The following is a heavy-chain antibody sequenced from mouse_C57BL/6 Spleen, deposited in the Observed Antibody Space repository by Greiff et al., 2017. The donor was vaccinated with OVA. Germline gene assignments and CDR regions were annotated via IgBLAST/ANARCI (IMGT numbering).Heavy chain of an antibody. Sequence: EVKLMESGAELVKPGASVKLSCTASGFNIKDYYMHWVKQWTEQGLEWIGRIDSEDGETKYAPKFSGKATITADTSSNTAYLQRSGLTSEDTAVYYCARTGTEYYAMDYWGQGTSVTVSS. J-gene: IGHJ4*01. CDR1: GFNIKDYY. V-gene: IGHV14-2*01. CDR3: ARTGTEYYAMDY. D-gene: IGHD3-3*01. CDR2: IDSEDGET.